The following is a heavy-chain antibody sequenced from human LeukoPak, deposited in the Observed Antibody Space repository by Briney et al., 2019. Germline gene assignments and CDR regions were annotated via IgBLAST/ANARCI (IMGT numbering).Heavy chain of an antibody. CDR1: GFSLSTSGAG. CDR3: VHIGADFDP. Sequence: SGPTLVNPTQTLTLTCTFSGFSLSTSGAGVGWIRQPPGKALEWLALIFWDDDKRYSPALRSRLTITKDTSKNQVVLTMTNMDPVDTATYYCVHIGADFDPWGQGTLVTVSS. V-gene: IGHV2-5*02. J-gene: IGHJ5*02. CDR2: IFWDDDK. D-gene: IGHD3-10*01.